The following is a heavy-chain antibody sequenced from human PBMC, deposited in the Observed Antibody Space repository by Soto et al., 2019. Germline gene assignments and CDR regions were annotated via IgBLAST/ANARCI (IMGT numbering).Heavy chain of an antibody. CDR2: ISSSSSYI. V-gene: IGHV3-21*01. Sequence: GGSLRLSCAASGFTFSSYSMNWVRQAPGKGLEWVSSISSSSSYIYYADSVKGRFTISRDNAKNSLYLQMNSLRAEDTAVYYCARENSSGWQSGGKDAFDIWGQGTMVTVSS. J-gene: IGHJ3*02. CDR3: ARENSSGWQSGGKDAFDI. D-gene: IGHD6-19*01. CDR1: GFTFSSYS.